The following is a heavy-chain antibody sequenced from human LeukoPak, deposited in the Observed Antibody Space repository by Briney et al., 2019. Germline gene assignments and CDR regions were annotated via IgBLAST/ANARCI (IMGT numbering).Heavy chain of an antibody. CDR1: GYTFTSYX. CDR2: ISAXXXXT. V-gene: IGHV1-18*01. J-gene: IGHJ4*02. Sequence: ASVXVXCKXXGYTFTSYXXXXXXXAPGQXXXXXGWISAXXXXTNYAXXXXXXVXMTTDTSTSTAYMELRSLRSDDTAVYYCARHVYSSGWSLDYWGQGTLVTVSS. D-gene: IGHD6-19*01. CDR3: ARHVYSSGWSLDY.